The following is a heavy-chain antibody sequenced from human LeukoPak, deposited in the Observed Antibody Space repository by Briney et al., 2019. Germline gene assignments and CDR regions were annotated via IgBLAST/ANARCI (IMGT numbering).Heavy chain of an antibody. CDR3: ALSRYYDFWSGYYPSPYYYYGMDV. J-gene: IGHJ6*02. Sequence: SETLSLTCTVSGGSISSGDYYWSWIRQPPGKGLEWLGYIYYSGSTYYNPSLKSRVTISVDTSKNQFSLKLSSVTAADTAVYYCALSRYYDFWSGYYPSPYYYYGMDVWGQGTTVTVSS. CDR1: GGSISSGDYY. CDR2: IYYSGST. D-gene: IGHD3-3*01. V-gene: IGHV4-30-4*01.